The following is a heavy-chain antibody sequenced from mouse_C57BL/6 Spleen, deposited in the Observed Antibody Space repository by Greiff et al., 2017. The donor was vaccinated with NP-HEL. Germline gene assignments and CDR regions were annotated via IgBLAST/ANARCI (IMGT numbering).Heavy chain of an antibody. D-gene: IGHD1-1*01. CDR3: EREISSSTTVVAAYYFDY. Sequence: EVQLVESGGGLVKPGGSLKLSCAASGFTFSSYAMSWVRQTPEKRLEWVATISDGGSYTYYPDNVKGRFTISKDNAKTNLYLQMSHLKSEDTAMYYCEREISSSTTVVAAYYFDYWGQGTTLTVSA. CDR1: GFTFSSYA. V-gene: IGHV5-4*01. J-gene: IGHJ2*01. CDR2: ISDGGSYT.